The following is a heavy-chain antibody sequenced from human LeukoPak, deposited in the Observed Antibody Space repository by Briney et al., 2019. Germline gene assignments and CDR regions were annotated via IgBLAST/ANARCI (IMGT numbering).Heavy chain of an antibody. V-gene: IGHV3-7*03. J-gene: IGHJ4*02. Sequence: PGGSLRLSCAAPGFTFSNAWMSWVRQAPGKGLEWVANIKQDGSEKYYVDSVKGRFTISRDNAKNSLYLQMNSLRAEDTAVYYCARGWLQLWPCDYWGQGTLVTVSS. CDR2: IKQDGSEK. CDR3: ARGWLQLWPCDY. CDR1: GFTFSNAW. D-gene: IGHD5-24*01.